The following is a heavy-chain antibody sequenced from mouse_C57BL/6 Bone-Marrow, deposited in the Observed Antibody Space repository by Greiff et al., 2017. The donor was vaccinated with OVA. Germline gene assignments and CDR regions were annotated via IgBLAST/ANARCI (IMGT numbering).Heavy chain of an antibody. D-gene: IGHD2-10*02. Sequence: QVQLQQPGAELVKPGASVKLSCKASGYTFTSYWMHWVKQRPGQGLEWIGMIHPNSGSTKYNEKFKSKATLTVDKSSSTAYMQLSSLTSEDSAVYYCARMYGNYDYWGQGTTLTVSS. CDR1: GYTFTSYW. J-gene: IGHJ2*01. V-gene: IGHV1-64*01. CDR3: ARMYGNYDY. CDR2: IHPNSGST.